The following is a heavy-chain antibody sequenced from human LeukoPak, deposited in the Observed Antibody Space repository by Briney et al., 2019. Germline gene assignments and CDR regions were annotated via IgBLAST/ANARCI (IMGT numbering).Heavy chain of an antibody. Sequence: SSENVSCKASGGTFSSYAISWVRQAPGQGLEWMGGIIPIFGTANYAQKFQGRVTITADESTSTAYMELSSLSSEDTAVYYCARSEGSVLYCSGGSCYPVYFDYWGQGTLVTVSS. D-gene: IGHD2-15*01. CDR1: GGTFSSYA. CDR2: IIPIFGTA. CDR3: ARSEGSVLYCSGGSCYPVYFDY. V-gene: IGHV1-69*01. J-gene: IGHJ4*02.